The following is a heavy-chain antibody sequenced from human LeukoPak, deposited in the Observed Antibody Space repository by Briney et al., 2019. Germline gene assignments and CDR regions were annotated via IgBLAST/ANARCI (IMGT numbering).Heavy chain of an antibody. J-gene: IGHJ3*02. CDR1: GYTFTSYD. CDR3: ARDYYDSSGYYYWAAFDI. V-gene: IGHV1-18*01. Sequence: ASVKVSCKASGYTFTSYDINWVRQAPGQGLEWMGWISAYNGNTNYAQKLQGRVTMTTDTSTSTAYMELRSLRSDDTAVYYCARDYYDSSGYYYWAAFDIWGQGTMVTVSS. D-gene: IGHD3-22*01. CDR2: ISAYNGNT.